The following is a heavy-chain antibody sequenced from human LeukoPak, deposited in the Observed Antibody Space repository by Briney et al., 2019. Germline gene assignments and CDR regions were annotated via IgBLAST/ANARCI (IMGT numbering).Heavy chain of an antibody. CDR3: AKDQGGSYGNWFDP. Sequence: GGSLRLSCAASGFTFSSYAMSWVRQAPGKGLEWASAISGSGGSTYYADSVKGRFTISRDNSKNTLYLQMNSLRAEDTAVYYCAKDQGGSYGNWFDPWGQGTLVTVSS. CDR1: GFTFSSYA. V-gene: IGHV3-23*01. D-gene: IGHD1-26*01. J-gene: IGHJ5*02. CDR2: ISGSGGST.